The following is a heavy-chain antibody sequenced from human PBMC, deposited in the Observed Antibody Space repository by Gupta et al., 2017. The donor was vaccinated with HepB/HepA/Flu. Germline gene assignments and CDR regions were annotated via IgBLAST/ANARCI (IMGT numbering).Heavy chain of an antibody. Sequence: EVQLVESGGGLVKPGGSLRLSCAASGFTFSSYSMNWVRQAPGKGLEWVSSISSSSSYIYYADSVKGRFTISRDNAKNSLYLQMNSLRAEETAVYYCARMPSRCGVPAAAFDYWGQGTLVTVSS. CDR2: ISSSSSYI. CDR3: ARMPSRCGVPAAAFDY. J-gene: IGHJ4*02. D-gene: IGHD2-2*01. CDR1: GFTFSSYS. V-gene: IGHV3-21*01.